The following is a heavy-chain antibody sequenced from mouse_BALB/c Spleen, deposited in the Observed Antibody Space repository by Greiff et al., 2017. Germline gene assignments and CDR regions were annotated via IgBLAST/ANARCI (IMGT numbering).Heavy chain of an antibody. V-gene: IGHV5-6-4*01. CDR2: ISSGGSYT. D-gene: IGHD2-4*01. CDR3: TRGGITREFDY. J-gene: IGHJ2*01. CDR1: GFTFSSYT. Sequence: EVQLVESGGGLVKPGGSLKLSCAASGFTFSSYTMSWVRQTPEKRLEWAATISSGGSYTYYPDSVKGRFTISRDNAKNTLYLQMSSLKSEDTAMYYCTRGGITREFDYWGQGTTLTVSS.